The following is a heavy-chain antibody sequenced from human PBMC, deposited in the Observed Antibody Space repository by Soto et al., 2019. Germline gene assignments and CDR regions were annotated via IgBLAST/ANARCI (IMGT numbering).Heavy chain of an antibody. J-gene: IGHJ6*02. CDR3: AREAPMDV. V-gene: IGHV3-53*01. CDR2: IWSAGLI. CDR1: GFTFSDHY. Sequence: PGGSLRLSCAASGFTFSDHYMSWIRQAPGKGLEWVSVIWSAGLIYYADSVRGRFTISRDISKNILYLEMTSLRADDTAVYYCAREAPMDVWGQGTTVTVSS.